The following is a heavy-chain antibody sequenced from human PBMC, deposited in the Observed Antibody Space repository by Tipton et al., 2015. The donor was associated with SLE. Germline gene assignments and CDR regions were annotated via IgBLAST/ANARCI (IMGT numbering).Heavy chain of an antibody. CDR3: ARLWYSSSY. J-gene: IGHJ4*02. CDR2: IYYSGST. CDR1: GGSISSSTYY. D-gene: IGHD6-13*01. V-gene: IGHV4-39*01. Sequence: TLSLTCTVSGGSISSSTYYWGWIRQPPGKGLEWIGNIYYSGSTYYNPSLKSRVTMSVDTSKNQFSLKLSSVTAADTAVYYCARLWYSSSYWGQGTLVTVSS.